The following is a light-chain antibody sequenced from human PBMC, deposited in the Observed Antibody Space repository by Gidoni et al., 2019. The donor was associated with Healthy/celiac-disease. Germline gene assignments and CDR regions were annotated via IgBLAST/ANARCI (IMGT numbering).Light chain of an antibody. J-gene: IGKJ1*01. CDR2: GAS. V-gene: IGKV3-20*01. CDR3: QQYGSSPLT. CDR1: QSVSSSY. Sequence: VLTQSPGTLSLSPGERATLSCRASQSVSSSYLAWYQQKPGQAPRLLIYGASSRATGIPDRFSGSGSGTDFTLTISRLEPEDFAVYYCQQYGSSPLTFGQGTKVEIK.